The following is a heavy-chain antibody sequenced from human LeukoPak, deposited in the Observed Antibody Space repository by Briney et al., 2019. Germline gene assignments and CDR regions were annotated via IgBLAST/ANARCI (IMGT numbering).Heavy chain of an antibody. Sequence: SETLSLTCAVSGGSFSGYYWSWIRQPPGKGLEWIGEINHSGSTNYNPSLKSRVTISVDTSKNQFSLKLSSVTAADTAVYYCARGIWIRGDKYYYYYGMDVWGQGTTVTVSS. CDR2: INHSGST. CDR1: GGSFSGYY. D-gene: IGHD3-10*01. V-gene: IGHV4-34*01. CDR3: ARGIWIRGDKYYYYYGMDV. J-gene: IGHJ6*02.